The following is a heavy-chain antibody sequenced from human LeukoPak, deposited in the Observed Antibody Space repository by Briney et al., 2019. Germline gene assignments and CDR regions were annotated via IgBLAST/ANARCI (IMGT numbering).Heavy chain of an antibody. V-gene: IGHV4-34*01. J-gene: IGHJ3*02. CDR2: INHSGST. CDR1: GGPFSGYY. CDR3: ARPQGYSGSFYAFDI. Sequence: KPSETLSLTCAVYGGPFSGYYWSWIRQPPGKGLEWIGEINHSGSTNYNPSLKSRVTISVDTSKNQFSLKLSSVTAADTAVYYCARPQGYSGSFYAFDIWGQGTMVTVSS. D-gene: IGHD1-26*01.